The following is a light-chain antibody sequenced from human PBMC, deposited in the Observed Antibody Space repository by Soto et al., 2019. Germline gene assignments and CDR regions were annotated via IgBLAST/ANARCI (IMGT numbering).Light chain of an antibody. CDR3: SAYTTSSTVV. V-gene: IGLV2-14*03. CDR1: SSDVGAYDY. CDR2: DIN. Sequence: QSALTQPASVSGSPGQSITFSCTGTSSDVGAYDYVSWFQQHPGKAPRLIIYDINNRPSGVSNRFSGSKSGNTASLTISGLQAEDAADYYCSAYTTSSTVVFGGGTHLTVL. J-gene: IGLJ7*01.